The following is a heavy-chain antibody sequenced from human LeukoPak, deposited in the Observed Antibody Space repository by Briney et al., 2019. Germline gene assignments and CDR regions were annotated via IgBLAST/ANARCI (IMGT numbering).Heavy chain of an antibody. D-gene: IGHD6-19*01. CDR2: INHSGST. J-gene: IGHJ6*02. CDR1: GGSFSGYY. Sequence: SETLSLTCAVYGGSFSGYYWSWIRQPPGKGLEWIGEINHSGSTNYNPSLKSRVTISVDTSKNQFSLKVSSVTAADTAGYYCARGXLXGPXRLVRNYYGMDVWGQGTLVTVSS. CDR3: ARGXLXGPXRLVRNYYGMDV. V-gene: IGHV4-34*01.